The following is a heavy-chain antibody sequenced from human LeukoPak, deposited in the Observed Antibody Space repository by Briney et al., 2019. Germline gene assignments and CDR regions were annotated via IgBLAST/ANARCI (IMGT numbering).Heavy chain of an antibody. CDR2: IIPIFGIA. J-gene: IGHJ4*02. CDR3: ASLGYCTNGVCYQGTSFDC. V-gene: IGHV1-69*04. CDR1: GGTFSSYA. Sequence: GASVKVSCKASGGTFSSYAISWVRQAPGQGLEWMGRIIPIFGIANYAQKFQGRVTITADKSTSTAYMELSSLRSEDTAVYYCASLGYCTNGVCYQGTSFDCWGQGTLVTVSS. D-gene: IGHD2-8*01.